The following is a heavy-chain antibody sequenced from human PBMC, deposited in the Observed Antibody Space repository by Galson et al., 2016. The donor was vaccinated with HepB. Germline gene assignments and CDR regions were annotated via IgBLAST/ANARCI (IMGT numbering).Heavy chain of an antibody. J-gene: IGHJ6*02. CDR3: ARGRGCDGGSCNEYYFYVMGV. D-gene: IGHD2-15*01. Sequence: SLRLSCAASGFTFSTYTMYWVRQAPGKGLVWLSYISTTSTTIYYANSVMGRFTISRGNAKNSLFLQMNSLRDEDTAVYYCARGRGCDGGSCNEYYFYVMGVWGQGTTVTVSS. V-gene: IGHV3-48*02. CDR2: ISTTSTTI. CDR1: GFTFSTYT.